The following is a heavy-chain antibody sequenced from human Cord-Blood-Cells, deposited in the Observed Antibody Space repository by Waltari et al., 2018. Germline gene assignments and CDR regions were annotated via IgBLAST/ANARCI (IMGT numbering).Heavy chain of an antibody. CDR1: GGSFSGYY. V-gene: IGHV4-34*01. Sequence: QVQLQQWGAGLLKPSETLSLTCAVYGGSFSGYYWSWIRQPPGKGLEWIGEINHSGSTNYNPSLKSRVTRSVDTSKNQFSLKLSSVTAADTAVYYCARALSYGLDYWGQGTLVTVSS. J-gene: IGHJ4*02. D-gene: IGHD3-10*01. CDR2: INHSGST. CDR3: ARALSYGLDY.